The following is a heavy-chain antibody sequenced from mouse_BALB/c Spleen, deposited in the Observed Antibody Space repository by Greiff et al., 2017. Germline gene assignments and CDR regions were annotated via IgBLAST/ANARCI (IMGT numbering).Heavy chain of an antibody. CDR3: ARGRDGSSWFAY. V-gene: IGHV1-63*02. CDR1: GYTFTNYW. CDR2: IYPGGGYT. D-gene: IGHD1-1*02. Sequence: QVQLKQSGAELVRPGTSVKISCKASGYTFTNYWLGWVKQRPGHGLEWIGDIYPGGGYTNYNEKFKGKATLTADTSSSTAYMQLSSLTSEDSAVYFCARGRDGSSWFAYWGQGTLVTVSA. J-gene: IGHJ3*01.